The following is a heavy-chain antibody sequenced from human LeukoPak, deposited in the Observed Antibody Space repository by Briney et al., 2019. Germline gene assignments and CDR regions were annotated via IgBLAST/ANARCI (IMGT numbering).Heavy chain of an antibody. V-gene: IGHV3-74*01. D-gene: IGHD3-22*01. CDR1: GFTFSSYW. J-gene: IGHJ4*02. CDR3: ARESYDSSGYYYGGGFDY. CDR2: IYSDAT. Sequence: GGSLRLSCAASGFTFSSYWIHWVRQAPGKGLVWVSRIYSDATYYADFVKGRFTISRDNAKNTLYLQMNSLRAEDTAVYYCARESYDSSGYYYGGGFDYWGQGTLVTVSS.